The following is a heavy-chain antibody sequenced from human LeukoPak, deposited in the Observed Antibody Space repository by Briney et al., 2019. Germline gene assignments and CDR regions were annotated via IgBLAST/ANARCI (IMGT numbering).Heavy chain of an antibody. D-gene: IGHD1-26*01. CDR3: ARVNTEATGAFDS. CDR1: GFTFSSYS. J-gene: IGHJ4*02. Sequence: PGGSLRLSCAASGFTFSSYSMNWVRQAPGKGLEWVSSISSSSSYIYYADSVKGRFTISRDNAKNSLYLQMNSLRAEDTAVYYCARVNTEATGAFDSWGQGTLVTVSS. V-gene: IGHV3-21*01. CDR2: ISSSSSYI.